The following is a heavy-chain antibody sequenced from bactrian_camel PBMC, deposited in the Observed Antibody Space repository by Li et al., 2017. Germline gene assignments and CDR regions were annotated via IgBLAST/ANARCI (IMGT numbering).Heavy chain of an antibody. CDR2: FNNAGTI. CDR1: GYPGYSRDT. CDR3: AAGRACRIPEIDA. Sequence: QVQLVESGGGSVQSGQSLTLSCASSGYPGYSRDTRCMGWFRQAPGKEREGVAVFNNAGTIMYADSVKDRFTVSEDVATKTLYPQMNNLEPEDTAVYYCAAGRACRIPEIDAWGQGTQVTVS. D-gene: IGHD1*01. V-gene: IGHV3S53*01. J-gene: IGHJ6*01.